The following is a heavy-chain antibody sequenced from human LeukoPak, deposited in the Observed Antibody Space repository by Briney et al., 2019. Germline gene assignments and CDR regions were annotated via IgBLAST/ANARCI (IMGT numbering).Heavy chain of an antibody. Sequence: ASVKVSCKVSGYTLTELSMHWVRQAPGKGLEWMGGFDPEDGETIYAQKFQGRVTMTTDTSTSTAYMELRSLRSDDTAVYYCARRYSSGWYFEDYWGQGTLVTVSS. CDR3: ARRYSSGWYFEDY. CDR2: FDPEDGET. V-gene: IGHV1-24*01. J-gene: IGHJ4*02. CDR1: GYTLTELS. D-gene: IGHD6-19*01.